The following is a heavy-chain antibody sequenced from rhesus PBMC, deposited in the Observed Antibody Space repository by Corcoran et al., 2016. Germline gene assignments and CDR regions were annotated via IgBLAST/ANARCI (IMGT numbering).Heavy chain of an antibody. V-gene: IGHV4-76*01. CDR3: ARRVSGYWYFDL. Sequence: QVQLPESGPGVVKPSETLSLTCAVSGVSLCSDYYLSWFRQPPGKGLEWIGYIYGSHGSTNYNPSLKNRVTISKDASKNQFSLRLSSVTAADTAMYYCARRVSGYWYFDLWGPGTPITVSS. CDR2: IYGSHGST. J-gene: IGHJ2*01. CDR1: GVSLCSDYY.